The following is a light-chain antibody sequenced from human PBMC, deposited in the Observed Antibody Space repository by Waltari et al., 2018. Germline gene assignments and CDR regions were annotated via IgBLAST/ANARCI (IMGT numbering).Light chain of an antibody. CDR3: QQRSNWPWT. CDR1: QSVSSC. CDR2: DAS. Sequence: EIVLTQSPATLSLSPGERATLSCRASQSVSSCLAWYQQKPGQAPRLLIYDASNRATGIPARFSGSGSGTDFTLTISSLKPEDFAVYYCQQRSNWPWTFGQGTKVEIK. J-gene: IGKJ1*01. V-gene: IGKV3-11*01.